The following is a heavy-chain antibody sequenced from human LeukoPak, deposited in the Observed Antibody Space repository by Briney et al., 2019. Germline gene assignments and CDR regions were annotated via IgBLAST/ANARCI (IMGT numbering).Heavy chain of an antibody. CDR3: ARLLGPRFLEWPLDY. Sequence: GDSLKISCKGSGYSFTSYWIGWVRQMPGKGLEWMGIIYPGDSDTRYGPSFQGQVTISADKSISTAYLQWSSLKASDTAMYYCARLLGPRFLEWPLDYWGQGTLVTVSS. CDR2: IYPGDSDT. CDR1: GYSFTSYW. D-gene: IGHD3-3*01. J-gene: IGHJ4*02. V-gene: IGHV5-51*01.